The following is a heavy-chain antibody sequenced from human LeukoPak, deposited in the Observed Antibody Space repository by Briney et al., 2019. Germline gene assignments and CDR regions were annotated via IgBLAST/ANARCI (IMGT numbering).Heavy chain of an antibody. CDR3: AREARWSEDAFDI. D-gene: IGHD1-26*01. V-gene: IGHV4-34*01. CDR2: IYHSGST. CDR1: GGSFSGYY. Sequence: SETLSLTCAVYGGSFSGYYWSWIRQPPGKGLEWIGSIYHSGSTYYNPSLKSRVTISVDTSKNQFSLKLSSVTAADTAVYYCAREARWSEDAFDIWGQGTMVTVSS. J-gene: IGHJ3*02.